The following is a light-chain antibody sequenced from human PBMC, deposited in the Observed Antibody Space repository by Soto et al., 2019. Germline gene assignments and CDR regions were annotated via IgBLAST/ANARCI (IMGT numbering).Light chain of an antibody. CDR2: ATS. Sequence: IPMAQSSSSLSASAADRDAVSCQASQDISNSLNWYQQTKGKAPKRLIYATSSLQSGVPSRFSGSGSGTECTLTISRLQPEDFETYYCLQHNTSPRTFGQGTKVDI. V-gene: IGKV1-17*01. J-gene: IGKJ1*01. CDR3: LQHNTSPRT. CDR1: QDISNS.